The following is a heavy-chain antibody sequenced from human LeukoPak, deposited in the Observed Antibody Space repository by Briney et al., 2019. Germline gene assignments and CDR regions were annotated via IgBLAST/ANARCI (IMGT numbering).Heavy chain of an antibody. CDR1: GGSISSSSYY. CDR3: ARVPTYYDFWSGYQPSDY. Sequence: KASETLSLTCTVSGGSISSSSYYWGWIRQPAGKGLEWIGRIYTSGSTNYNPSLKSRVTMSVDTSKNQFSLKLSSVTAADTAVYYCARVPTYYDFWSGYQPSDYWGQGTLVTVSS. V-gene: IGHV4-61*02. D-gene: IGHD3-3*01. CDR2: IYTSGST. J-gene: IGHJ4*02.